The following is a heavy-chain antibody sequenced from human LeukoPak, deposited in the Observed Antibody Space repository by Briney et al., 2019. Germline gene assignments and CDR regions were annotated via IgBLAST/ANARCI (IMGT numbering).Heavy chain of an antibody. CDR2: ISYDGSNK. Sequence: GGSLRLSCAASGFTFSSYGMHWVRQAPGKGLEWVAVISYDGSNKYYADSVKGRFTISRDNSKNTLYLQMNSLRAEDTAVYYCSRDDQYCSWNWGQGTLVTVSS. CDR3: SRDDQYCSWN. V-gene: IGHV3-30*03. CDR1: GFTFSSYG. D-gene: IGHD2-21*02. J-gene: IGHJ4*02.